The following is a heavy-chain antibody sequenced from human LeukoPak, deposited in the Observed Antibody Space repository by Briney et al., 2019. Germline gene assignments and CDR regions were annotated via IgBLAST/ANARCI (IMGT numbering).Heavy chain of an antibody. Sequence: PGGSLRLSCAASGFTFSSYAMSWVRQAPGKGLEWVSAISGSGGSTYYADSVKGRFAISRDNSKNTLYLQMNSLRAEDTAVYYCAKDQIVVVPAARRGDYWGQGTLVTVSS. CDR3: AKDQIVVVPAARRGDY. D-gene: IGHD2-2*01. CDR2: ISGSGGST. CDR1: GFTFSSYA. J-gene: IGHJ4*02. V-gene: IGHV3-23*01.